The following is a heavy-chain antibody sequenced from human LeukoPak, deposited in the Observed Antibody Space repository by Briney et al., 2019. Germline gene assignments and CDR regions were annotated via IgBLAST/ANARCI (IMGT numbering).Heavy chain of an antibody. CDR1: GGSFSDYY. V-gene: IGHV4-34*01. Sequence: PSETLSLTCAVYGGSFSDYYWSWIRQPPGKGLEWIGEINHSGNTDHNPSLTSRVAISIDTSKNQFSLNLRSVTAADTAVYYCARGSGWYQPVGDESSPAPHLYFDLWGRGALVTVSS. J-gene: IGHJ2*01. CDR2: INHSGNT. CDR3: ARGSGWYQPVGDESSPAPHLYFDL. D-gene: IGHD6-19*01.